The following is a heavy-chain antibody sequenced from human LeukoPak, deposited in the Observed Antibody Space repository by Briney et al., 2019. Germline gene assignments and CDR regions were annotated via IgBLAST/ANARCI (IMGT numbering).Heavy chain of an antibody. V-gene: IGHV3-7*01. CDR3: ARINSSSSPHFDY. CDR1: GFTLSSYW. J-gene: IGHJ4*02. CDR2: INQDGSEK. Sequence: AGSLRLSCAASGFTLSSYWMSWVRQAPGKGLEWVANINQDGSEKSYVDSVKGRFTISRDNAKNSLFLQMNSLRAEDTAVYYCARINSSSSPHFDYWGQGTLVTVSS. D-gene: IGHD6-6*01.